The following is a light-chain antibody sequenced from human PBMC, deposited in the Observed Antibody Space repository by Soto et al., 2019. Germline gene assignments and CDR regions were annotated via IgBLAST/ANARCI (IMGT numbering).Light chain of an antibody. CDR3: SSYAGSSNV. Sequence: QSAVTQAPSAAVSPGQSVAISCTGSSSDVGGYNYVSWYQQHPGKAPKLMIYEVNKRPSGVPDRFSGSKSGNTASLTASGLQAEDEADYYCSSYAGSSNVFGTGTKVTVL. V-gene: IGLV2-8*01. J-gene: IGLJ1*01. CDR1: SSDVGGYNY. CDR2: EVN.